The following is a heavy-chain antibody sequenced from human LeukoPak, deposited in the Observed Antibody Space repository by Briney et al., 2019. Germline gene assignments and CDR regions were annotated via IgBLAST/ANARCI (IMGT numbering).Heavy chain of an antibody. V-gene: IGHV4-59*01. J-gene: IGHJ6*02. CDR2: IYYSGST. CDR3: ARDRLTMVRGVIRPKNHYYYGMDV. CDR1: GGSISSYY. Sequence: SETLSLTCTVSGGSISSYYWSWIRQPPGKGLEWIGYIYYSGSTNYNPSLKSRVTISVDTSKNQFSLKLSSVTAADTAVYYCARDRLTMVRGVIRPKNHYYYGMDVWGQGTTVTVSS. D-gene: IGHD3-10*01.